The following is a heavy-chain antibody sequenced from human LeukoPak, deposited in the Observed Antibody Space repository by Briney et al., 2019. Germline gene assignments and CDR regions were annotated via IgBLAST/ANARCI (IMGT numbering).Heavy chain of an antibody. J-gene: IGHJ4*02. V-gene: IGHV3-7*04. CDR2: IKQDGSEK. Sequence: GGSLRLSCAASGFTFSSYWMSWVRQAPGKGLEWVANIKQDGSEKYYVDSVKGRFTISRDNAKNSLYLQMNSLRAEDTAVYYCARGSGGSYWGTFDYWGQGTLVTVSS. CDR1: GFTFSSYW. CDR3: ARGSGGSYWGTFDY. D-gene: IGHD1-26*01.